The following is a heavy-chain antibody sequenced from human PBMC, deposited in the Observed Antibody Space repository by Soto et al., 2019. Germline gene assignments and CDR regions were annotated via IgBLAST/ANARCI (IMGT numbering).Heavy chain of an antibody. D-gene: IGHD3-22*01. CDR2: ISYDGSNK. CDR3: ARGDGGYSRFDY. Sequence: GGSLRLSCAASGFTVSSNYMSWVRQAPGKGLEWVAVISYDGSNKYYADSVKGRFTISRDNSKNTLYLQMNSLRAEDTAVYYCARGDGGYSRFDYWGQGTLVTVSS. V-gene: IGHV3-30-3*01. CDR1: GFTVSSNY. J-gene: IGHJ4*02.